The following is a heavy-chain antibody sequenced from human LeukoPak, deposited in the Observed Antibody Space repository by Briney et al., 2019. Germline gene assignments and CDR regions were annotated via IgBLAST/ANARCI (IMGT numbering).Heavy chain of an antibody. Sequence: GGSLRLSCAASGFTFSSYSMNWVRQAPGKGLEWVSYISSSSSTIYYAVSVKGRFTISRDNAKNSLYLQMNSLRAEDTAVYYCARGSEWEPLGWGQGTLVTVSS. D-gene: IGHD1-26*01. J-gene: IGHJ4*02. CDR2: ISSSSSTI. CDR1: GFTFSSYS. V-gene: IGHV3-48*04. CDR3: ARGSEWEPLG.